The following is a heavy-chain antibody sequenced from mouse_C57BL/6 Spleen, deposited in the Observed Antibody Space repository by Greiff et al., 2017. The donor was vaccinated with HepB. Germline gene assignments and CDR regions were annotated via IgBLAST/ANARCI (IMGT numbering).Heavy chain of an antibody. CDR1: GYTFTDYE. Sequence: VQLVESGAELVRPGASVTLSCKASGYTFTDYEMHWVKQTTVHGLEWIGAIDPETGGTAYNQKFKGQAILTADKSSSTAYMELRSLTAEDSAVYYCTRGPFDYWGQGTTLTVSS. CDR2: IDPETGGT. V-gene: IGHV1-15*01. J-gene: IGHJ2*01. CDR3: TRGPFDY. D-gene: IGHD3-3*01.